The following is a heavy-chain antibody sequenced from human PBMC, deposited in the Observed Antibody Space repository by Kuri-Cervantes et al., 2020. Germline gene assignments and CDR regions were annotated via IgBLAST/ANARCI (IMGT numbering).Heavy chain of an antibody. J-gene: IGHJ4*02. CDR1: GFTFSSYG. Sequence: GESLKISCAASGFTFSSYGMHWVRQAPGKGLEWVAFRRYDGSNKYYADSVKGRFTISRDNSKNTLYLQMNSLRAEDTAVYYCARDEQCDYWGQGTLVTVSS. CDR2: RRYDGSNK. CDR3: ARDEQCDY. D-gene: IGHD1/OR15-1a*01. V-gene: IGHV3-30*02.